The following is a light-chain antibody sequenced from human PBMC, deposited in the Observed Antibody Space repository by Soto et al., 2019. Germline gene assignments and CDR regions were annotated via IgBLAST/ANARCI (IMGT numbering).Light chain of an antibody. V-gene: IGKV3-15*01. J-gene: IGKJ2*01. CDR2: GAS. CDR3: QQYNNWPRT. Sequence: EIVMTQSPATLSVSPGERATVSCRASQSVSSNLAWYQQKPGQAPRLLIYGASTRDTGIPARFSGSGSGTEFTITIGSLQSEDFAVYYCQQYNNWPRTFGQGTKLEIK. CDR1: QSVSSN.